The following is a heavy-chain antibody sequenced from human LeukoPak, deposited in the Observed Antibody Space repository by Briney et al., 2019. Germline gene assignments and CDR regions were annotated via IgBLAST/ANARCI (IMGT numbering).Heavy chain of an antibody. CDR3: ARDDYVGNSDYYYYYMDV. CDR2: ISAYNGNT. J-gene: IGHJ6*03. D-gene: IGHD4-23*01. CDR1: GYTFTSYG. V-gene: IGHV1-18*01. Sequence: ASVKVSCKASGYTFTSYGISWVRQAPGQGLEWMGWISAYNGNTNYAQKLQGRVTMTTDTSTSTAYMELRSLRSDDTAVYYCARDDYVGNSDYYYYYMDVWGKGTTVTVSS.